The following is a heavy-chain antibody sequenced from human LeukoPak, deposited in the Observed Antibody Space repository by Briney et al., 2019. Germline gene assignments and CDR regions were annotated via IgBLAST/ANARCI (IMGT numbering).Heavy chain of an antibody. Sequence: GGSLRLSCVGSGFTFRSHAMSWVRQAPEKGLEFVSGIYENGGTTYYADSVKGRFSISRDNTKNTLYLQMNSLRAEDTAVYYCAKSENLLYYFDYWGQGTLVTVSS. CDR1: GFTFRSHA. D-gene: IGHD2-2*01. CDR2: IYENGGTT. V-gene: IGHV3-23*01. CDR3: AKSENLLYYFDY. J-gene: IGHJ4*02.